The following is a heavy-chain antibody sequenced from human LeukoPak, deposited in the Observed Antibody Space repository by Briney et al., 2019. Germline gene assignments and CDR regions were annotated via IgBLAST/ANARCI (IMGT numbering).Heavy chain of an antibody. D-gene: IGHD2-2*01. CDR2: ISSSSSYI. J-gene: IGHJ4*02. CDR1: GFTFSDYY. V-gene: IGHV3-11*06. CDR3: ARGLLQLPDY. Sequence: PGGSLRLSCAASGFTFSDYYMSWFHQAPGKGLEWVSSISSSSSYIYYADSVKGRFTISRDNAKNSLYLQMNSLRAEDTAVYYCARGLLQLPDYWGQGTLVTVSS.